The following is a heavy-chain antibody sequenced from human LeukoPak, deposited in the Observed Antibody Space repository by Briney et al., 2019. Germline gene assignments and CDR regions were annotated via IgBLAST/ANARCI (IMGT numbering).Heavy chain of an antibody. V-gene: IGHV3-21*01. CDR2: ISGSSSYI. CDR3: ARDLLGWELHYFDY. D-gene: IGHD1-26*01. CDR1: GGSISSSS. J-gene: IGHJ4*02. Sequence: ETLSLTCTVSGGSISSSSYYWGWIRQPPGKGLEWASSISGSSSYIYYADSVKGRFSISRGNAKNSLYLQMNSLRAEDTAVYYCARDLLGWELHYFDYWGQGTLVTVSS.